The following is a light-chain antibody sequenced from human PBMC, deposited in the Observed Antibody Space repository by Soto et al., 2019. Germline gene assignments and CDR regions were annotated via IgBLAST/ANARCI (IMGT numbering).Light chain of an antibody. CDR1: NIGSKS. CDR3: QLWDSSSDRYV. CDR2: DDS. J-gene: IGLJ1*01. V-gene: IGLV3-21*02. Sequence: SYELTQPPSVSVAPGQTARITCGGNNIGSKSVHWYQQKPGQAPVLVVYDDSDRPSGTPERFSGSNSGNTATLTISRVEAGDEADYYCQLWDSSSDRYVFGTGTKLTVL.